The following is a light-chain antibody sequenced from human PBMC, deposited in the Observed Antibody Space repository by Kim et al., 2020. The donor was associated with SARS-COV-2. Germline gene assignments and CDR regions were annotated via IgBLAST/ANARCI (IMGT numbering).Light chain of an antibody. CDR2: QDS. CDR3: QAWESSTAYV. J-gene: IGLJ1*01. Sequence: SYELTQPLSVSVSPGQTASITCSGDKLGDKYACWYQQKPGQSPVLVIYQDSKRPSGIPERFSGSNSGNTATLTISGTQAMDEADYYCQAWESSTAYVFGT. V-gene: IGLV3-1*01. CDR1: KLGDKY.